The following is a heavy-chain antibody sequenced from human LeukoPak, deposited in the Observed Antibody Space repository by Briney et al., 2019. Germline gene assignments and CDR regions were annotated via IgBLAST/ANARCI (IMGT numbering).Heavy chain of an antibody. CDR3: AKDPVSLWFGDSFDALDI. CDR1: GFTFSSFA. J-gene: IGHJ3*02. Sequence: GGSLRLSCAASGFTFSSFAMSWVRQAPGKGLEWVSAMSGSGGSTYYADSVKGRFTISRDNSKNTLYLQMNSLRAEDTAVYYCAKDPVSLWFGDSFDALDIWGQGTMVTVSS. D-gene: IGHD3-10*01. CDR2: MSGSGGST. V-gene: IGHV3-23*01.